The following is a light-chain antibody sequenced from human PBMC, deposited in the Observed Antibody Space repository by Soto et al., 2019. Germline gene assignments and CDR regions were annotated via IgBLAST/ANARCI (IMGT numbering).Light chain of an antibody. CDR3: QQRSSWPLT. V-gene: IGKV3-11*01. Sequence: EIVLTQSPATLSLSPGERATLSCRASQSVSSSLAWYQQKPGLSPRLLIYDASNRATAIPARFSGSGSETDFTLTISSLEPEDFAVYYCQQRSSWPLTFCGGTKV. CDR1: QSVSSS. J-gene: IGKJ4*01. CDR2: DAS.